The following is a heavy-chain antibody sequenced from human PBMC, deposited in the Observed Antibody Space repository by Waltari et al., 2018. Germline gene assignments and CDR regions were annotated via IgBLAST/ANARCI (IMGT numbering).Heavy chain of an antibody. CDR2: IIPILGIA. V-gene: IGHV1-69*04. CDR3: AGPVVTPASYYFDY. Sequence: QVHLVQSGAEVKKPGSSEKVTCKASGGTFSSYASSWLRQPPGQGLEWMGGIIPILGIANYAQKFQGRVTITADESTSTAYMELSSLRSEDTAVYYCAGPVVTPASYYFDYWGQGTLVTVSS. D-gene: IGHD2-21*02. CDR1: GGTFSSYA. J-gene: IGHJ4*02.